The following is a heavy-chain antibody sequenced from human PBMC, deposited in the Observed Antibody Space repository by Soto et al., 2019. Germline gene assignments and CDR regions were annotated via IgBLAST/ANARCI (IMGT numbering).Heavy chain of an antibody. Sequence: SETLSLTCTVSGGSISSSSYYWGWIRQPPGKGLEWIGSIYYSGSTYYNPSLKSRVTISVDTSKNQFSLKLSSVTAADTAVYYCAREGLGTYYYYGMDVWGQGTTVTSP. J-gene: IGHJ6*02. CDR2: IYYSGST. CDR3: AREGLGTYYYYGMDV. CDR1: GGSISSSSYY. V-gene: IGHV4-39*02. D-gene: IGHD3-22*01.